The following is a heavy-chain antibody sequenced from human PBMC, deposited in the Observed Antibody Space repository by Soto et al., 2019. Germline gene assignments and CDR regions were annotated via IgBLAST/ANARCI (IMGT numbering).Heavy chain of an antibody. Sequence: ASVNVSCTASGYTFINFDISWVRQAVGQGLEWLGWMNPGSGKTGYASKFQGRVAMTRDASTGTSHLELSSLTSDDTAVYYCARMASAGTLNWFDPWGQRTLVTVSS. V-gene: IGHV1-8*02. D-gene: IGHD6-13*01. J-gene: IGHJ5*02. CDR2: MNPGSGKT. CDR3: ARMASAGTLNWFDP. CDR1: GYTFINFD.